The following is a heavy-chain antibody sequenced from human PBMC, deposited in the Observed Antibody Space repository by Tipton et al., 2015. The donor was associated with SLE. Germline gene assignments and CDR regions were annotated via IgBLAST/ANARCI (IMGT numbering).Heavy chain of an antibody. J-gene: IGHJ3*02. CDR3: ARASYYYNSSGYRYFLAFDI. Sequence: TLSLTCTVSGGSISSDYWSWIRQPPGKGLEWIGYIHYSGSPNYIPSLRSRVTISIDPSTKQFSLKLSSVTAADTAVYYCARASYYYNSSGYRYFLAFDIWGQGTRVTVSS. V-gene: IGHV4-59*01. D-gene: IGHD3-22*01. CDR2: IHYSGSP. CDR1: GGSISSDY.